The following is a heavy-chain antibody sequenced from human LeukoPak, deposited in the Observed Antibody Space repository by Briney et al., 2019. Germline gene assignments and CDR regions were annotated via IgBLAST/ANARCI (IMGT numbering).Heavy chain of an antibody. J-gene: IGHJ4*02. D-gene: IGHD3-22*01. Sequence: GAALKISCKASGYTFTSHWIGWGRQLPGKVLELMGIIYPGDSDTRYSPSFQGQVTISADKSISTAYLQWSSLKASDTAMYYCARARDSSSSYYFDYWGQGTLVTVSS. CDR2: IYPGDSDT. V-gene: IGHV5-51*01. CDR3: ARARDSSSSYYFDY. CDR1: GYTFTSHW.